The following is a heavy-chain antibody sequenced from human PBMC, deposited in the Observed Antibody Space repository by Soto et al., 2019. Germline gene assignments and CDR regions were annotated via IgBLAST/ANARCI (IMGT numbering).Heavy chain of an antibody. CDR1: GYTFNGYY. Sequence: ASVKVSCKASGYTFNGYYMHWVRQAPGQGLEWMGWINPNSGGTNYAQKLQGRVTMTTDTSTSTAYMELRSLRSDDTAVYYCARDQGITMIVVVITDYGMDVWGQGTTVTVSS. CDR3: ARDQGITMIVVVITDYGMDV. V-gene: IGHV1-2*02. CDR2: INPNSGGT. J-gene: IGHJ6*02. D-gene: IGHD3-22*01.